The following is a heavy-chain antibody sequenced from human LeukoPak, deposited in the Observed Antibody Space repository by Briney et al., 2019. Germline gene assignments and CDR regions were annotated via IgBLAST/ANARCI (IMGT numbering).Heavy chain of an antibody. V-gene: IGHV1-2*02. CDR2: INPNSGGT. J-gene: IGHJ4*02. CDR3: ARTSYGSGSYVDY. D-gene: IGHD3-10*01. Sequence: ASVKVSCKASGYTFTGYYMHWVRQAPGQGLEWMGWINPNSGGTNYAQKFQGRVTMTRDTSINTAYMELSRLRSDDTAVYYCARTSYGSGSYVDYWGQGTLVTVSS. CDR1: GYTFTGYY.